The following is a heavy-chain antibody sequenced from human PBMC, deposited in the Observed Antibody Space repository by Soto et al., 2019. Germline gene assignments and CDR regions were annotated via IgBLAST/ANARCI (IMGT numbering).Heavy chain of an antibody. CDR2: IYPGDSDT. J-gene: IGHJ4*02. V-gene: IGHV5-51*01. D-gene: IGHD3-3*01. CDR1: GYSSTSYW. CDR3: ARLEYDFWSGYYPYFDY. Sequence: PGESLKISCKGSGYSSTSYWIGWVRQMPGKGLEWMGIIYPGDSDTRYSPSFQGQVTISADKSISTAYLQWSSLKASDTAMYYCARLEYDFWSGYYPYFDYWGQGTLVTVSS.